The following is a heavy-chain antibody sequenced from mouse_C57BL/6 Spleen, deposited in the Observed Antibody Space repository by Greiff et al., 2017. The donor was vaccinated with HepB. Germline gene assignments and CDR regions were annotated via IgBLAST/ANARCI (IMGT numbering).Heavy chain of an antibody. CDR2: SRNKANDYTT. J-gene: IGHJ2*01. V-gene: IGHV7-1*01. CDR3: ARDASYYFDY. Sequence: EVKVVESGGGLVQSGRSLRLSCATSGFTFSDFYMEWVRQAPGKGLEWIAASRNKANDYTTEYSASVKGRFIVSRDTSQSILYLQMNALRAEDTAIYYCARDASYYFDYWGQGTTLTVSS. CDR1: GFTFSDFY.